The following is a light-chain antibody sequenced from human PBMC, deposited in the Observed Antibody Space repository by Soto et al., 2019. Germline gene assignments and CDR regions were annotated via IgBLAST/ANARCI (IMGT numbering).Light chain of an antibody. CDR1: QDIRTE. CDR3: LQDSKYPRT. V-gene: IGKV1-6*01. CDR2: ASS. Sequence: AIQMTQSPSSLSASVGDRVTIICRASQDIRTELGWYQQKPGKAPKLLIYASSSLQSGVPSRFSGSGSGTDFTLTISSLHPEDFATYYCLQDSKYPRTFGQGTKVEIK. J-gene: IGKJ1*01.